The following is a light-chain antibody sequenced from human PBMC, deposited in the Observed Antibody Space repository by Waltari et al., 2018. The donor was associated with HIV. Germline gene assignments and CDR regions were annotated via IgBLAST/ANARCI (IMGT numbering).Light chain of an antibody. V-gene: IGLV1-44*01. CDR3: ASWDDRLKAYI. CDR2: SND. CDR1: NSNIGSNT. Sequence: QSVLTQPPSASGTPGQRVSISCSGTNSNIGSNTVKWYQQVPGSAPKVVMYSNDHRPPGVPGRFLGPKSCTSASLAISWVQSGDEVCYYCASWDDRLKAYIFGTGTKVTGL. J-gene: IGLJ1*01.